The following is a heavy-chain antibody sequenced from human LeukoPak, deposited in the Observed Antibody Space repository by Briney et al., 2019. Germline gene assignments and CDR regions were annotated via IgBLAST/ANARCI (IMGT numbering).Heavy chain of an antibody. Sequence: GGSLRLSCAASGFTFSSYSMNWVRQAPGKGLEWVSSISSSSSYIYYADSVKGRFTISRDNAKNSLYLQMNSLRAEDTAVYYCARVESGSPSDYWGQGTLVTVSS. CDR2: ISSSSSYI. CDR3: ARVESGSPSDY. V-gene: IGHV3-21*01. D-gene: IGHD1-26*01. J-gene: IGHJ4*02. CDR1: GFTFSSYS.